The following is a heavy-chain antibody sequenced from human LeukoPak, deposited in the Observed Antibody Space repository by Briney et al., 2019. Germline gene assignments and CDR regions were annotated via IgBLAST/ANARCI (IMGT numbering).Heavy chain of an antibody. D-gene: IGHD3-22*01. CDR2: INPNSGGT. Sequence: ASVKVSCTASGYTFTGYYMHWVRQAPGQGLEWMGWINPNSGGTNYAQKFQGRVTMTRDTSISTAYMELSRLRSDDTAVYYCARPYYDSSGYYFGVGYWGQGTMVTVSS. V-gene: IGHV1-2*02. J-gene: IGHJ4*02. CDR1: GYTFTGYY. CDR3: ARPYYDSSGYYFGVGY.